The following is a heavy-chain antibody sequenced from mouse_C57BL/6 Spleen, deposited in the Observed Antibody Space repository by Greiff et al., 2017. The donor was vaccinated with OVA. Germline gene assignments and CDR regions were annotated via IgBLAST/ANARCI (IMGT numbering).Heavy chain of an antibody. CDR2: IRNKANGYTT. V-gene: IGHV7-3*01. D-gene: IGHD4-1*01. CDR3: ARYRTGYYFDY. CDR1: GFTFTDYY. J-gene: IGHJ2*01. Sequence: EVHLVESGGGLVQPGGSLSLSCAASGFTFTDYYMSWVRQPPGKALEWLGFIRNKANGYTTEYSASVKGRFTFSRDNSQSILYLQMNALRAEDSATYYCARYRTGYYFDYWGQGTTLTVSS.